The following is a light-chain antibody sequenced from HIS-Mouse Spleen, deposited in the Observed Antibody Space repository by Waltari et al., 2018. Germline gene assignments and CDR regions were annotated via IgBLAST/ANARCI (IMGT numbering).Light chain of an antibody. CDR1: QSVSSSY. Sequence: EIVLTQSPGTLSLSPGERATLSCRASQSVSSSYLAWYQQKPGQAPRLLIYGASRRATGIPDRFSGSGSGTDVTLTISRLEPEDFAVYYCQQYGSSWTFGQGTKVEIK. J-gene: IGKJ1*01. V-gene: IGKV3-20*01. CDR3: QQYGSSWT. CDR2: GAS.